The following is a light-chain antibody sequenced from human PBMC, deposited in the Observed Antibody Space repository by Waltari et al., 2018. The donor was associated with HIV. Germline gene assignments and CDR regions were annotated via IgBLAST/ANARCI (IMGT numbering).Light chain of an antibody. J-gene: IGLJ2*01. CDR3: QAWDNSTAV. CDR2: QDS. CDR1: KLGDKY. V-gene: IGLV3-1*01. Sequence: SYELTQPPSVSVSPGQTASIPCSGDKLGDKYPSWYQQKPGQSPVMVIYQDSERPSGIPERFSGSNSGNTATLTISGTQAMDEADYYCQAWDNSTAVFGGGTKLTVL.